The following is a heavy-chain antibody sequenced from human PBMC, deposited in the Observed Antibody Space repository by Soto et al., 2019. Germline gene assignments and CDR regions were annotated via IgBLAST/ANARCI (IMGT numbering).Heavy chain of an antibody. CDR2: SYYSGST. CDR1: GDFNNIYY. Sequence: SETLSLTCTFSGDFNNIYYWSWIRQPPGKGLEWIGFSYYSGSTNYNPSLKSRVTISVDTSKNQFSLKLSSVTAADTVVYYCARVGPLGEDWYFDYWGQGTLVTVSS. V-gene: IGHV4-59*01. CDR3: ARVGPLGEDWYFDY. D-gene: IGHD1-26*01. J-gene: IGHJ4*02.